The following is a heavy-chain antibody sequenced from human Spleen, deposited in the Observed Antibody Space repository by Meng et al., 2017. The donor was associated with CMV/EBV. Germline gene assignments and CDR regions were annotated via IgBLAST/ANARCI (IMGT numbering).Heavy chain of an antibody. J-gene: IGHJ3*02. V-gene: IGHV3-53*01. CDR3: ARMTTVTRDAFGI. CDR2: IYSGGST. D-gene: IGHD4-11*01. CDR1: GFTVSSNY. Sequence: GESLKISCAASGFTVSSNYMSWVRQAPGKGLEWVSVIYSGGSTYYADSVKGRFTISRDNSKNTLYLQMNSLRAEDTAVYYCARMTTVTRDAFGIWGQGTMVTVSS.